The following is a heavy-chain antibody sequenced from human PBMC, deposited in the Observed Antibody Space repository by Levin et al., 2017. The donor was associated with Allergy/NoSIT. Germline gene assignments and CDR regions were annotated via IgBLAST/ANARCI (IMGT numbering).Heavy chain of an antibody. Sequence: PGGSLRLSCKASGYIFTNYAMFWVRLAPGQGLEYMGWINTNTGNPTYAQGFTGRFVFSLDTSDNTAYLQISSLKAEDTAIYYCARDAKVFGFCSGGDCWGRWFDPWGQGTLVTVSS. J-gene: IGHJ5*02. CDR3: ARDAKVFGFCSGGDCWGRWFDP. CDR1: GYIFTNYA. CDR2: INTNTGNP. V-gene: IGHV7-4-1*02. D-gene: IGHD2-15*01.